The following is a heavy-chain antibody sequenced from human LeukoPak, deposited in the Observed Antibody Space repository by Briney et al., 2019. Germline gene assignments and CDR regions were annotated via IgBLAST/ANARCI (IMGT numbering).Heavy chain of an antibody. Sequence: SETLSLTCTVSGGSISSGGYYWSWIRQPPGKGLEWIGYIYHSGSTYYNLSLKSRVTISVDRSKNQFSLKLSSVTAADTAVYYCARGVLLWFGELLSDSSYYFDYWGQGTLVTVSS. J-gene: IGHJ4*02. CDR3: ARGVLLWFGELLSDSSYYFDY. V-gene: IGHV4-30-2*01. CDR2: IYHSGST. CDR1: GGSISSGGYY. D-gene: IGHD3-10*01.